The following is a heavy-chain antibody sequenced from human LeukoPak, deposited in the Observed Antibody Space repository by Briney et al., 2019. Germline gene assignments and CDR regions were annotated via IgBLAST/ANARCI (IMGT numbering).Heavy chain of an antibody. J-gene: IGHJ4*02. Sequence: PSETLSLTCTVSGGSISSYYWSWIRQPPGKGLEWIGYIYYSGSTNYNPSLKSRVTTSVDTSKNQFSLKLSSVTAADTAVYYCARRRVYFDYCGQGTLVTVSS. CDR2: IYYSGST. CDR1: GGSISSYY. V-gene: IGHV4-59*08. D-gene: IGHD6-25*01. CDR3: ARRRVYFDY.